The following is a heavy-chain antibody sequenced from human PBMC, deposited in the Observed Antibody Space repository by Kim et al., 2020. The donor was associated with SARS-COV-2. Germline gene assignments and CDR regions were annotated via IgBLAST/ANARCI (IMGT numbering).Heavy chain of an antibody. CDR2: ISGSGGST. CDR3: AKSLLQSTTKFYGSGSYSGDY. D-gene: IGHD3-10*01. V-gene: IGHV3-23*01. Sequence: GGSLRLSCAASGFTFSSYAMSWVRQAPGKGLEWVSAISGSGGSTYYADSVKGRFTISRDNSKNTLYLQMNSLRAEDTAVYYCAKSLLQSTTKFYGSGSYSGDYWGQGTLVTVSS. CDR1: GFTFSSYA. J-gene: IGHJ4*02.